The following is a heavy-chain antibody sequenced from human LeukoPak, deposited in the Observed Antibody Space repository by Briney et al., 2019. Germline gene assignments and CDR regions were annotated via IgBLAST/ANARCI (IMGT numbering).Heavy chain of an antibody. CDR1: GGSVSSSSYY. D-gene: IGHD6-19*01. CDR2: IYYSGST. V-gene: IGHV4-39*01. CDR3: ARRALAVAGHDY. Sequence: SETLSLTCTVSGGSVSSSSYYWGWIRQPPGKGLEWIGSIYYSGSTYYNPSLKSRVTISVDTSKNQFSLNLSSVTAADTAVYYCARRALAVAGHDYWGQGTLVTVSS. J-gene: IGHJ4*02.